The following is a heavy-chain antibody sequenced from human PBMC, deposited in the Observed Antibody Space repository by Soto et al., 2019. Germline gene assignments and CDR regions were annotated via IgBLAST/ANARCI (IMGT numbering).Heavy chain of an antibody. D-gene: IGHD6-6*01. CDR1: GGSFSGYY. Sequence: SETLSLTCAVYGGSFSGYYWSWIRQPPGKGLEWIGEINHSGSTNYNPSLKGRVTISVDTSKNQFSLKLSSVTAADTAVYYCARGSSIAGLYYGMDVWGQGTTVTVSS. CDR3: ARGSSIAGLYYGMDV. V-gene: IGHV4-34*01. CDR2: INHSGST. J-gene: IGHJ6*02.